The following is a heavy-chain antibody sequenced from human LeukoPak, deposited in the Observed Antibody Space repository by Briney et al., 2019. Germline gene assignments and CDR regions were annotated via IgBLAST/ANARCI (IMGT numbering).Heavy chain of an antibody. V-gene: IGHV3-30*02. J-gene: IGHJ3*02. CDR3: AKVGLGYYDSSGYSHDAFDI. CDR2: IRYDGSNK. D-gene: IGHD3-22*01. CDR1: GFTFSSYG. Sequence: GSLRLSCAASGFTFSSYGMHWVRQAPGKGLEWVAFIRYDGSNKYYADSVKGRFTISRDNSKNTLYLQMNSLRAEDTAVYYCAKVGLGYYDSSGYSHDAFDIWGQGTMVTVSS.